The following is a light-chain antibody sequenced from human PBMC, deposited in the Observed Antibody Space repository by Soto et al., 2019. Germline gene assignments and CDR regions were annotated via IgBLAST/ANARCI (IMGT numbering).Light chain of an antibody. V-gene: IGLV3-1*01. Sequence: SSELTEPPSVSVYPGQTASITCSGYKLGDKHVSWYQQKPGQSPVLVMYQDNKRPSGIPERFSGSNSGNTATLTVSGTQAMDEADYYCQAWDSSTAHVVFGGGTKLTVL. CDR1: KLGDKH. CDR3: QAWDSSTAHVV. CDR2: QDN. J-gene: IGLJ2*01.